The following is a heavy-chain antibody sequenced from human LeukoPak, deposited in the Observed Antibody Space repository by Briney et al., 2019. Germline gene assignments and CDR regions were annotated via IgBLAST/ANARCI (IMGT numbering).Heavy chain of an antibody. CDR3: ARDLVLTTVVTTEYYYYYMDV. Sequence: SVKVSCKASGGTFNSYAITWVRQAPGQGLEWMGGIVPMFGTTNYVQKFQGRLTITADASTSTAYMELRSLRSDDTAVYYCARDLVLTTVVTTEYYYYYMDVWGKGTTVTISS. D-gene: IGHD4-23*01. CDR1: GGTFNSYA. CDR2: IVPMFGTT. V-gene: IGHV1-69*13. J-gene: IGHJ6*03.